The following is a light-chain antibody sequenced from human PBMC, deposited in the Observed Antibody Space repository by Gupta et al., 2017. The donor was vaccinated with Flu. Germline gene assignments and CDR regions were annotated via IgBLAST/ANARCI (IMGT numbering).Light chain of an antibody. J-gene: IGLJ3*02. Sequence: SVTIACIGTSSSVGGYQCYYWYQHHPGKASELMMFDVRNRAAGGANGLSGSKAGNTASLTIYGLQSEDEDDYYCNSYTVISTVVFGGGTKLTVL. CDR2: DVR. CDR3: NSYTVISTVV. CDR1: SSSVGGYQC. V-gene: IGLV2-14*03.